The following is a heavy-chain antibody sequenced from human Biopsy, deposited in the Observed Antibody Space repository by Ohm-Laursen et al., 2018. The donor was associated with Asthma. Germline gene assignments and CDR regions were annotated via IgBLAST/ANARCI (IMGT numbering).Heavy chain of an antibody. J-gene: IGHJ5*02. Sequence: TLSLTCTVSGASIKTDDHYWSWLRQPPGKGLEWFGFIHYSGSTSYNPSLKGGVTISVDTSKNQFSLKLSSVTAADTAAYYCARASVAASSNWFDPWGQGTLVTVPS. CDR1: GASIKTDDHY. CDR2: IHYSGST. V-gene: IGHV4-30-4*01. CDR3: ARASVAASSNWFDP. D-gene: IGHD6-19*01.